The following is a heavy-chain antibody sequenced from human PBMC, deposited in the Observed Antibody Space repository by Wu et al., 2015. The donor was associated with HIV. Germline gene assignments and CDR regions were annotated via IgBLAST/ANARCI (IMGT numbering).Heavy chain of an antibody. D-gene: IGHD1-7*01. CDR1: GGTFSSYA. CDR3: ARVTRATRLYNWNYGRQSFGSNAFDI. V-gene: IGHV1-69*12. Sequence: QVQLVQSGAEVKKPGSSVKVSCKASGGTFSSYAISWVRQAPGQGLEWMGGIIPIFGTANYAQKFQGRVTITADESTSTAYMELSSLRSEDTAVYYCARVTRATRLYNWNYGRQSFGSNAFDIWGQGTMVTVSS. CDR2: IIPIFGTA. J-gene: IGHJ3*02.